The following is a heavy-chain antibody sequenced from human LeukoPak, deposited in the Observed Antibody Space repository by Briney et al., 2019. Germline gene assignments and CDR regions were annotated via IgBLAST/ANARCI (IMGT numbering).Heavy chain of an antibody. CDR1: GGSFSGYY. J-gene: IGHJ4*02. CDR2: INHSGSA. D-gene: IGHD3-9*01. CDR3: ARQIATLTGYRGRLDY. V-gene: IGHV4-34*01. Sequence: SETLSLTCAVYGGSFSGYYWSWIRQPPGKGLEWIGEINHSGSANYNPSLKSRVTISVDTSKNQFSLKLSSVTAADTAVYYCARQIATLTGYRGRLDYWGQGTLVTVSS.